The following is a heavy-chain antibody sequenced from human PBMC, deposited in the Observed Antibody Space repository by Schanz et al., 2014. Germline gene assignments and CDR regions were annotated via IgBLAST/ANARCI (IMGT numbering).Heavy chain of an antibody. CDR3: ELDMRNSRQYYYDN. CDR2: IIHDGSEK. J-gene: IGHJ4*02. CDR1: GFSFNNYW. D-gene: IGHD3-16*01. V-gene: IGHV3-7*01. Sequence: EVQLVESGGGLVQPGGSLRLSCAASGFSFNNYWMTWFRQAPGKGLEWVANIIHDGSEKFYVDSVKGRFTISTDNAKXSMYLPIHTPRAEASSIYSSELDMRNSRQYYYDNWGQGTLVTVSA.